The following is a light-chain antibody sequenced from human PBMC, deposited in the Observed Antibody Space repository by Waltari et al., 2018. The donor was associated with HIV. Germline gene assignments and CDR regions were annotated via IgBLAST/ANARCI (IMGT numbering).Light chain of an antibody. CDR3: QSYDASLSGVI. J-gene: IGLJ2*01. V-gene: IGLV1-40*01. Sequence: QSVLTQPPSVSGAPGQRVTISCTGSSPTIGAGFDVHWYQQLPGTAPKLLIYGNSNRPSGVPDRFSGSKSGTSASLAITGLQAEDEADYYCQSYDASLSGVIFGGGTELTVL. CDR2: GNS. CDR1: SPTIGAGFD.